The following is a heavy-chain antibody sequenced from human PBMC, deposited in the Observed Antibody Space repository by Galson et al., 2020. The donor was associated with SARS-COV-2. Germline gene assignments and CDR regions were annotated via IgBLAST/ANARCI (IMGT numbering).Heavy chain of an antibody. CDR3: ARGGRYGP. D-gene: IGHD1-26*01. Sequence: QLGESLKISCAASGFTFSRFWMSWVRQAPGKGLEWVANIKEDGSEKNYVYAVRGRFTISIDNAENSLFLQMTSLRAEDTAVYYCARGGRYGPWGQGTLVTVSS. J-gene: IGHJ5*02. CDR1: GFTFSRFW. V-gene: IGHV3-7*02. CDR2: IKEDGSEK.